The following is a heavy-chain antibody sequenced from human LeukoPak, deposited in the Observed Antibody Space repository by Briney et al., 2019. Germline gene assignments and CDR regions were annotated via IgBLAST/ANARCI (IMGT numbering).Heavy chain of an antibody. CDR2: IYSGGST. CDR3: ARDLAPQLTNYYYGMDV. CDR1: GFAVSSNY. Sequence: SGGSLRLSCAASGFAVSSNYMSWVRQAPGKGLEWVSVIYSGGSTYYADSVKGRFTISRDNSKNTLYLQMNSLRAEDTAVYHCARDLAPQLTNYYYGMDVWGQGTTVTVSS. V-gene: IGHV3-66*01. D-gene: IGHD6-6*01. J-gene: IGHJ6*02.